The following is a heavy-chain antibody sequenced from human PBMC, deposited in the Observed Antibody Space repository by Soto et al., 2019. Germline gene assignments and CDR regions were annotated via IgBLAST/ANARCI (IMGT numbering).Heavy chain of an antibody. CDR2: ISSSSSNI. CDR3: APRRRTASGWYSGY. Sequence: SLRLSCAASGFTFSSYSMNWVRQAPGKGLEWVSSISSSSSNIYYADSVKGRFTISRDNSKNTLYLQMNSLRAEDTAVYYCAPRRRTASGWYSGYWGQGTLVTVSS. D-gene: IGHD6-19*01. V-gene: IGHV3-21*04. J-gene: IGHJ4*02. CDR1: GFTFSSYS.